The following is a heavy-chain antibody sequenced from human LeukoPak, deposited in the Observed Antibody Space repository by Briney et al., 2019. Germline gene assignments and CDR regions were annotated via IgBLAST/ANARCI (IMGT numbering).Heavy chain of an antibody. D-gene: IGHD6-19*01. CDR1: GFTFSTYA. J-gene: IGHJ6*02. CDR3: AKDHSRYSSGWYFVNYYYGMDV. CDR2: IWSDSTNK. Sequence: PGGSLRLSCAASGFTFSTYAMHWFRQAPGKGLEWVAVIWSDSTNKYYADSVKCRFTISRDNSKNTLYLQMNSLRAEDTAVYYCAKDHSRYSSGWYFVNYYYGMDVWGQGTTVTVSS. V-gene: IGHV3-30*02.